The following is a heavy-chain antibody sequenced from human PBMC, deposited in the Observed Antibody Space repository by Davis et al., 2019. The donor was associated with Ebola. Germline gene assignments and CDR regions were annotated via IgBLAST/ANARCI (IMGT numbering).Heavy chain of an antibody. CDR1: EFTFSTYV. D-gene: IGHD4-23*01. V-gene: IGHV3-23*01. Sequence: PGGSLRLSCVASEFTFSTYVMTWVRQAPGKGLEWVSGIGGGGGSTYYADSVKGRFTVSRDNSKNTLYLHMNSLRVEDTAVYYCAKRWQVRYFGYWGQGTLVTVSS. J-gene: IGHJ4*02. CDR2: IGGGGGST. CDR3: AKRWQVRYFGY.